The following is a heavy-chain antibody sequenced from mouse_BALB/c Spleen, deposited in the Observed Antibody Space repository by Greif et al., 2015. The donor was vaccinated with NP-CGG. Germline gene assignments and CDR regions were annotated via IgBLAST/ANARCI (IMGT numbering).Heavy chain of an antibody. Sequence: EVQLQQSGAELVKPGASVKLSCTASGFNIKDTYMHWVKQRPEQGLEWIGRIDPANGNTKYDPKFQGKATITADTSSNTAYLQLSSLTSEDTAVYYCASLNWDGWFAYWGQGTLVTVSA. D-gene: IGHD4-1*02. V-gene: IGHV14-3*02. J-gene: IGHJ3*01. CDR1: GFNIKDTY. CDR2: IDPANGNT. CDR3: ASLNWDGWFAY.